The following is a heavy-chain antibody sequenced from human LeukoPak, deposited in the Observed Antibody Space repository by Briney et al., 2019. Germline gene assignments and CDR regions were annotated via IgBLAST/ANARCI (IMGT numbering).Heavy chain of an antibody. J-gene: IGHJ4*02. CDR2: ITVQNGNT. CDR3: AREGYCSGETCYYFDS. CDR1: GYTFTSYG. D-gene: IGHD2-15*01. Sequence: ASVKVSCKASGYTFTSYGISWVRQAPGQGLEWMGWITVQNGNTKYAQKFQGRVTMTTDTSTSTVHMELRSLRSDDMAVYYCAREGYCSGETCYYFDSWGQGTLVTVSS. V-gene: IGHV1-18*03.